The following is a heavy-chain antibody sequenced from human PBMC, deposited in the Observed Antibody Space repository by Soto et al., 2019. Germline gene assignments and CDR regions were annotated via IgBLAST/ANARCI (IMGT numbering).Heavy chain of an antibody. D-gene: IGHD4-17*01. CDR2: SYYSGIS. CDR1: GGSISYYY. CDR3: AKVHHNQRYGELYFDS. J-gene: IGHJ4*02. Sequence: SETLSPTCPVYGGSISYYYRNWIRQSPGKGLEWIGYSYYSGISKYNPSLKSRVTISVDTSKNQFSLKLTSVTPADTAVYYCAKVHHNQRYGELYFDSGGQGSVVTVSA. V-gene: IGHV4-59*01.